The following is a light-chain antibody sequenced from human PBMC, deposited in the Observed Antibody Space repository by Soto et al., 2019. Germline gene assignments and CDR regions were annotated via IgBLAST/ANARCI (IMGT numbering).Light chain of an antibody. CDR3: GSYSSSNSV. Sequence: QSVLTQPASVSGSPGQSITISCTGTSSDVGGYNYVSWYQQHPGKAPKLIIYDVSNRPSGVSNRFSGSKSGNTASLAISGLQAEDEADYYRGSYSSSNSVFGTGTKVTVL. J-gene: IGLJ1*01. V-gene: IGLV2-14*03. CDR2: DVS. CDR1: SSDVGGYNY.